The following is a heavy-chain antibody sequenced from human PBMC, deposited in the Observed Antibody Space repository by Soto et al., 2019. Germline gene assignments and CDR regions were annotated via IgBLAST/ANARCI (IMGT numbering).Heavy chain of an antibody. J-gene: IGHJ4*02. CDR1: GFTFSSYG. V-gene: IGHV3-30*18. CDR2: ISYDGSNK. D-gene: IGHD5-18*01. Sequence: QVQLVESGGGVVQPGRSLRLSCAASGFTFSSYGMHWVRQAPGKGLEWVAVISYDGSNKYYADSVKGRFTISRDNSKNTLYLPMNSLRAEDTAVYYCAKGSTAMTYFDYWGQGTLVIVSS. CDR3: AKGSTAMTYFDY.